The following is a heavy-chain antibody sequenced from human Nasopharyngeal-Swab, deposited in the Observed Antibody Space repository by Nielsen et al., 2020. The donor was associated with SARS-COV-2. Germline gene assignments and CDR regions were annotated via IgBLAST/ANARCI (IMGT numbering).Heavy chain of an antibody. CDR2: INHSGST. CDR3: AGAGSGPLYAFDI. J-gene: IGHJ3*02. Sequence: GSLRLSCAVYGGSFSGYYWSWIRQPPGKGLEWIGEINHSGSTNYNPSLKSRVTISVDTSKNQFSLKLSSVTAADTAVYYCAGAGSGPLYAFDIWGQGTMVTVSS. D-gene: IGHD6-19*01. V-gene: IGHV4-34*01. CDR1: GGSFSGYY.